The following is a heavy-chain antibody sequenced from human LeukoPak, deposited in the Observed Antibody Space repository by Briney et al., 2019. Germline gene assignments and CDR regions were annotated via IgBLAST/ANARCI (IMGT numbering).Heavy chain of an antibody. CDR1: GFTFSTYW. J-gene: IGHJ4*02. CDR2: IKGDESAR. CDR3: ARDVGGGLDY. D-gene: IGHD3-10*01. Sequence: PGGSLRLSCAASGFTFSTYWMAWVRQVPGKGLEWVANIKGDESARHQADSVKGRFTISRDNAQNSVYLQMSSLRGEDTAVYYCARDVGGGLDYWGQGTLVTVSS. V-gene: IGHV3-7*01.